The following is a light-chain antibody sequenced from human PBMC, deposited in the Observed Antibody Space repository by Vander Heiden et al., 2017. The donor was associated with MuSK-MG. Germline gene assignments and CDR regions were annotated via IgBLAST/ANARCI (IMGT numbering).Light chain of an antibody. J-gene: IGKJ4*01. V-gene: IGKV3-20*01. CDR1: RGVSSRY. Sequence: DIVLTHSRGTLSLPPGKRATLSCRASRGVSSRYLAWYQQRPGQAPRLLIDGACSRATDTPDRFSGSGSGTDFTLTITRLEPEDVAVYSCQLDDNSLLTFGGGTKVVI. CDR2: GAC. CDR3: QLDDNSLLT.